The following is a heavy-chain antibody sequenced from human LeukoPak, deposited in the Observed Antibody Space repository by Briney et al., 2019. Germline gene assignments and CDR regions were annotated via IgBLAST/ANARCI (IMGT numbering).Heavy chain of an antibody. D-gene: IGHD3-3*01. CDR3: ARGDEYYDFWSGYYKMNWFDP. CDR2: INHSGSA. Sequence: SETLSLTCAVYGGSFSGYYWSWIRHPPGKGREWMGDINHSGSANYYSSLKSQVTISVETAKYQFSLKLSSVTAADTAVYYCARGDEYYDFWSGYYKMNWFDPWGEGTLVTVS. CDR1: GGSFSGYY. J-gene: IGHJ5*02. V-gene: IGHV4-34*01.